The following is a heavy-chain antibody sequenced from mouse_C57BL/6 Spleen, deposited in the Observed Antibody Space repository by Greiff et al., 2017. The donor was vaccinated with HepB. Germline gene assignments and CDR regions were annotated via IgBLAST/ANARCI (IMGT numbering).Heavy chain of an antibody. J-gene: IGHJ4*01. CDR1: GYTFTDYN. CDR3: ARSFDGYYDYAMDY. CDR2: INPNNGGT. D-gene: IGHD2-3*01. Sequence: VQLQHSGPELVKPGASVKMSCKASGYTFTDYNMHWVKQSHGKSLEWIGYINPNNGGTSYNQKFKGKATLTVNKSSSTAYMELRSLTSEDSAVYYCARSFDGYYDYAMDYWGQGTSVTVSS. V-gene: IGHV1-22*01.